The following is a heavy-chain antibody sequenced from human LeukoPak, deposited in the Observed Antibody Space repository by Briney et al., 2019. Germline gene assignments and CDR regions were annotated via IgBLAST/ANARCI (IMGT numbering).Heavy chain of an antibody. V-gene: IGHV1-2*02. J-gene: IGHJ4*02. Sequence: ASVKVSCKASGYTFTGYYMHWVRQAPGQGLEWMGWINPNSGGTNYAQKFQRRVTMTRAKFIKAAYMELSRLRSDDTAVYYCARQGNYYDTSGYDYWGQGSLVTVSS. D-gene: IGHD3-22*01. CDR3: ARQGNYYDTSGYDY. CDR1: GYTFTGYY. CDR2: INPNSGGT.